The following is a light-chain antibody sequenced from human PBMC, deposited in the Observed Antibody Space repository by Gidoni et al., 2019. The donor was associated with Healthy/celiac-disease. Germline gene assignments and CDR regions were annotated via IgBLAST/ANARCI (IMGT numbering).Light chain of an antibody. CDR2: EVS. CDR3: CSYAGSSTPVV. CDR1: SSDVGSYNL. V-gene: IGLV2-23*02. Sequence: QSALTQPASASGSPGQSITISCPGTSSDVGSYNLVSWYQQHPGKAPKLMIYEVSKRPSGVSNRFSGSKSGNTASLTISGLQAEDEADYYCCSYAGSSTPVVFGGGTKLTVL. J-gene: IGLJ2*01.